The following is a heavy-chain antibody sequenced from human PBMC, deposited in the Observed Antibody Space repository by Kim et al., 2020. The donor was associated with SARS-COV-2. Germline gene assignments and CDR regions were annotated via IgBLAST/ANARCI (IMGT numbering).Heavy chain of an antibody. V-gene: IGHV3-7*01. D-gene: IGHD6-13*01. Sequence: GGSLRLSCAASGFTFSYYWMSWVRQAPGKGLEWVANIKHDGSEKYYVDSVKGRFTISRDNAKNSLYLQINSLRAEDTALYYCVRDGSSWTPFDYWGQGTLVTVSS. J-gene: IGHJ4*02. CDR1: GFTFSYYW. CDR2: IKHDGSEK. CDR3: VRDGSSWTPFDY.